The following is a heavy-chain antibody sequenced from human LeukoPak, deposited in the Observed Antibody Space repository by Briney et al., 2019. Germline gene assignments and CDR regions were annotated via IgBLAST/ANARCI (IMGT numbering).Heavy chain of an antibody. V-gene: IGHV1-18*01. J-gene: IGHJ4*02. CDR2: ISAYNGNT. CDR1: GYTFTSYG. D-gene: IGHD2-2*01. CDR3: ARDGPYCSSTSCHVLLDY. Sequence: WASVKVSCKASGYTFTSYGISWVRQAPGQGLEWMGWISAYNGNTNYAQKLQGRVTMTTDTSTSKAYMELRSLRSDDTAVYYCARDGPYCSSTSCHVLLDYWGQGTLVTVSS.